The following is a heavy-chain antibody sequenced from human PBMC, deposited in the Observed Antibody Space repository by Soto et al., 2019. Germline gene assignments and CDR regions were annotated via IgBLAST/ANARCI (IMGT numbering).Heavy chain of an antibody. CDR3: AKDLREMATIRPDY. Sequence: GGSLRLSCAPSGFTFSNAWMNWVRQAPGKGLEWVAVISYDGIDKNYADSEKGRFTISRENSKNIVYLQMNSLRAEDTAVYYCAKDLREMATIRPDYWGQGILVTVSS. D-gene: IGHD5-12*01. J-gene: IGHJ4*02. CDR1: GFTFSNAW. CDR2: ISYDGIDK. V-gene: IGHV3-30*18.